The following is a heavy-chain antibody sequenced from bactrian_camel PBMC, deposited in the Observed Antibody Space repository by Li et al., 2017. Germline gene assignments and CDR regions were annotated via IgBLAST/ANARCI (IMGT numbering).Heavy chain of an antibody. V-gene: IGHV3S40*01. D-gene: IGHD6*01. CDR1: GFAFSNYA. CDR3: GGWSVSYEYKY. Sequence: VQLVESGGGLVQPGGSLRLSCAASGFAFSNYAMGWVRQAPGKGLERVPAINSGGSDTRYADSVKGRFTISRDNAKNTVYLQMNSLKSEDTALYSRGGWSVSYEYKYWGQGTQVTVS. CDR2: INSGGSDT. J-gene: IGHJ4*01.